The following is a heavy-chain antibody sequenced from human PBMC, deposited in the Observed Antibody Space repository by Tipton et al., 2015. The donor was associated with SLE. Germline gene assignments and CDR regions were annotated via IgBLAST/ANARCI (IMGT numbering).Heavy chain of an antibody. CDR1: GFTFSTYA. CDR3: AKDSWASTFEY. V-gene: IGHV3-23*01. Sequence: SLRLSCAASGFTFSTYAMSWVRQAPGKGLEWVSSVSGSGGKTPYADSVEGRFTISRDNFKNTLYLQMNSLRTDDTAIYYCAKDSWASTFEYWGQGILVTVSS. D-gene: IGHD1-26*01. CDR2: VSGSGGKT. J-gene: IGHJ4*02.